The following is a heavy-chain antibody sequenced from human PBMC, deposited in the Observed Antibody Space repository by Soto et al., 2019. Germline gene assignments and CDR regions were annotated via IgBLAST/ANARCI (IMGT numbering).Heavy chain of an antibody. CDR2: IYYSGST. CDR3: ARGGATVMIDY. J-gene: IGHJ4*02. CDR1: GGSISSGGYY. V-gene: IGHV4-31*03. Sequence: PSETLSLTCTVSGGSISSGGYYWSWIRQHPGKGLEWIGYIYYSGSTYYNPSLKSRVTISVDTSKNQFSLKLSSVTAADTAVYYCARGGATVMIDYWGQGTLVTAPQ. D-gene: IGHD4-17*01.